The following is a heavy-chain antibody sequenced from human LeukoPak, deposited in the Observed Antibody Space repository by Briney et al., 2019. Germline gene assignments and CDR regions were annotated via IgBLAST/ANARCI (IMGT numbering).Heavy chain of an antibody. CDR3: ARDHKAAHAAFDI. V-gene: IGHV3-11*06. CDR2: ISSSSSYI. CDR1: GFTFSDYY. D-gene: IGHD6-13*01. J-gene: IGHJ3*02. Sequence: PGGSLRLSCAASGFTFSDYYMSWIRQAPGKGLEWVSSISSSSSYIYYADSVKGRFIISRDNAKNSLYLQMNSLRAEDTAVYYCARDHKAAHAAFDIWGQGTMVTVSS.